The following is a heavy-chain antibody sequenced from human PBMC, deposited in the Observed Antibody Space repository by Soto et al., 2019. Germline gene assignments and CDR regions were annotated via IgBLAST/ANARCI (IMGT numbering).Heavy chain of an antibody. Sequence: ASVQVSCKASGYTFTGYYMHWVRQAPGQGLEWMGWINPNSGGTNYAQKFQGWVTMTRDTSISTAYMELSRLRSDDTAVYYCARGDYYDSSGYSPITYYYYYYGMDVWGQGTTVTVSS. CDR1: GYTFTGYY. J-gene: IGHJ6*02. CDR3: ARGDYYDSSGYSPITYYYYYYGMDV. D-gene: IGHD3-22*01. V-gene: IGHV1-2*04. CDR2: INPNSGGT.